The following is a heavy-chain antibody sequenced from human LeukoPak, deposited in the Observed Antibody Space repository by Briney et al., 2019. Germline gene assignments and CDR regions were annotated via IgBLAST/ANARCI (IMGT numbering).Heavy chain of an antibody. Sequence: GGSLRLSCAASGFTFSSYTMSWVRQAPGKGLEWVSSISSSSSYIYYADSVKGRFTISRDNAKNSLYLQMNSLRAEDTAVYYCARDAGNTYYDYVWGSYRPIDYWGQGTLVTVSS. CDR2: ISSSSSYI. V-gene: IGHV3-21*01. D-gene: IGHD3-16*02. CDR3: ARDAGNTYYDYVWGSYRPIDY. CDR1: GFTFSSYT. J-gene: IGHJ4*02.